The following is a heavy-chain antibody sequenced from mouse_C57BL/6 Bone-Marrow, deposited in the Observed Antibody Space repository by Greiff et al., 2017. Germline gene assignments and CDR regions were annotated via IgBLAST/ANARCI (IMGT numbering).Heavy chain of an antibody. CDR1: GYTFTSYW. Sequence: QVQLKQPGAELVKPGASVKMSCKASGYTFTSYWITWVKQRPGQGLEWIGDIYPGSGSTNYNEKFKSKATLTVDTSSSTAYMQLSSLTSEDSAVYYCARGFVLLRFWYFDVWGTGTTVTVSS. V-gene: IGHV1-55*01. CDR3: ARGFVLLRFWYFDV. CDR2: IYPGSGST. J-gene: IGHJ1*03. D-gene: IGHD1-1*01.